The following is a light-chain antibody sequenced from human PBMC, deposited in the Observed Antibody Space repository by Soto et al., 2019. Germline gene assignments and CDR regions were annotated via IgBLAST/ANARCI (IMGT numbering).Light chain of an antibody. CDR2: VAS. V-gene: IGKV3-15*01. Sequence: EIVMTQSPATLSVSPGERATLSCRASQSVSSNLAWYQQKPGQTPKLLIYVASTRAAGIPARFSGSGSGTEFTLTICSLQSDDFAVFYRQHYNVWPLIFGGGTQVEFK. CDR1: QSVSSN. J-gene: IGKJ4*01. CDR3: QHYNVWPLI.